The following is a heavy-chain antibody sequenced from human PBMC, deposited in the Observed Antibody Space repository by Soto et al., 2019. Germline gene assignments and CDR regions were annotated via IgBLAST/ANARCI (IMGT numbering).Heavy chain of an antibody. D-gene: IGHD3-22*01. CDR3: VKDTYYYDSSGYYPSRYYCGMDV. J-gene: IGHJ6*02. CDR1: GFTFSSYA. V-gene: IGHV3-64D*06. Sequence: GGSLRLSCSASGFTFSSYAMHWVRQAPGKGLECVSAISSNGGSTYYADSVKGRFTISRDNSKNTLYLQMSSLRAEDTAVYYCVKDTYYYDSSGYYPSRYYCGMDVWGQGTTVTVYS. CDR2: ISSNGGST.